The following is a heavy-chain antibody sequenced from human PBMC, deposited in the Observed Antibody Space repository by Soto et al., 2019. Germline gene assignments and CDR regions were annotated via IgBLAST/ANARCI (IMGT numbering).Heavy chain of an antibody. CDR3: AKGPGGQQLVNFDY. D-gene: IGHD6-13*01. V-gene: IGHV3-7*01. CDR1: GFTFSSYW. Sequence: GGSLRLSCAASGFTFSSYWMSWVRQAPGKGLEWAANIKQDGSEKYYVDSVKGRFTISRDNAKNTLYLQMNSLRAEDTAVYYCAKGPGGQQLVNFDYWGQGTLVTVSS. CDR2: IKQDGSEK. J-gene: IGHJ4*02.